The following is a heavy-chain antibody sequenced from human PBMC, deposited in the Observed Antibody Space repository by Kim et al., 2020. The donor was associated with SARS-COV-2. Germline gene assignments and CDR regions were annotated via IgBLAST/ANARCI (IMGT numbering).Heavy chain of an antibody. J-gene: IGHJ6*02. Sequence: GGSLRLSCAASGFTFSSYGMHWVRQAPGKGLEWVAVISYDGSNKYYADSVKGRFTISRDNSKNTLYLQMNSLRADDTAVYYCAKDLRFIAAAGTRSDYYYYYGMDVWGQGTTVTVSS. D-gene: IGHD6-13*01. CDR1: GFTFSSYG. CDR2: ISYDGSNK. CDR3: AKDLRFIAAAGTRSDYYYYYGMDV. V-gene: IGHV3-30*18.